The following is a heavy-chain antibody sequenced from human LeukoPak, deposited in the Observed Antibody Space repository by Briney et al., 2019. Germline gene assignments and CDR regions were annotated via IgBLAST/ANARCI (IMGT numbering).Heavy chain of an antibody. CDR2: ISGSGGST. CDR3: AKDPHSCGNYYYYYYGVDV. V-gene: IGHV3-23*01. CDR1: GFTFSSYA. D-gene: IGHD5-18*01. J-gene: IGHJ6*02. Sequence: GGSLRLSCAASGFTFSSYAMSWVRQAPGKGLEWVSAISGSGGSTYYADSVKGRFTISRDNSKNTLYLQMNSLRAEDTAVYYCAKDPHSCGNYYYYYYGVDVWGQGTTVTVSS.